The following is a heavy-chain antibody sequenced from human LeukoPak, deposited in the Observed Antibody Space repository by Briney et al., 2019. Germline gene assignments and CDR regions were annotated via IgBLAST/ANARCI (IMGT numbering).Heavy chain of an antibody. Sequence: GGSLRLSCAASGFTFSSYSMNWVRQAPGKGLEWVSYISSSSSTIYYADSVKGRFTISRDNAKNSLYLQMNSLRAEDTAVYYCARGSGYSSFYYYDGMDVWGQGTTVTVSS. CDR1: GFTFSSYS. CDR2: ISSSSSTI. V-gene: IGHV3-48*04. CDR3: ARGSGYSSFYYYDGMDV. D-gene: IGHD5-18*01. J-gene: IGHJ6*02.